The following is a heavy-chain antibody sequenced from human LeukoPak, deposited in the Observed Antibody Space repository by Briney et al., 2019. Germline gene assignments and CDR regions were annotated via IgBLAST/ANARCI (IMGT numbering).Heavy chain of an antibody. CDR2: IYYSGST. CDR1: GGSISSSSYY. CDR3: ARAVRIYGDLTLFDY. V-gene: IGHV4-39*01. Sequence: SETLSLTCTVSGGSISSSSYYWGWIRQPPGKGLEWIGSIYYSGSTYYNPSLKSRATISVDTSKNQFSLKLSSVTAADTAVYYCARAVRIYGDLTLFDYWGQGTLVTVSS. J-gene: IGHJ4*02. D-gene: IGHD4-17*01.